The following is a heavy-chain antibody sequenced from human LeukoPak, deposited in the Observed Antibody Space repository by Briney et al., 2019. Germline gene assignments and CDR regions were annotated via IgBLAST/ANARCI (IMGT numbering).Heavy chain of an antibody. CDR3: VRGITMFQH. CDR2: ISLNGGST. D-gene: IGHD3-10*01. V-gene: IGHV3-20*04. CDR1: GFTFADYG. Sequence: GGSLRLSCAASGFTFADYGMSWVRQVPGKGLEWVSGISLNGGSTGYADSVKGRFTISRDNVKSSLYLQMNSLRAEDTAFYYCVRGITMFQHWGQGSLVTVSS. J-gene: IGHJ1*01.